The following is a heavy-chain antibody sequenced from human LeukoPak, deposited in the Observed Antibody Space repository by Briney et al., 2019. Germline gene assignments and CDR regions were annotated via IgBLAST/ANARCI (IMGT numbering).Heavy chain of an antibody. J-gene: IGHJ4*02. CDR1: GYTFTGYY. Sequence: ASVKVSCKASGYTFTGYYMHWVRQAPGQGLEWMGWINPNSGGTNYAQKFQGRVTMTRDTSISTAYMELSRLRSDDTAVYYCARDPYDFWSGYYYYWGQGTLVTVSS. D-gene: IGHD3-3*01. V-gene: IGHV1-2*02. CDR2: INPNSGGT. CDR3: ARDPYDFWSGYYYY.